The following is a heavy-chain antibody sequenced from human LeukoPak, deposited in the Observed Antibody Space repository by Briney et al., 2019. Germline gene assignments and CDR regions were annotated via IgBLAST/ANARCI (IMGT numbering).Heavy chain of an antibody. D-gene: IGHD1-1*01. V-gene: IGHV4-59*08. CDR3: ARRERLFDY. CDR2: INYSGST. J-gene: IGHJ4*02. CDR1: GGSISSYY. Sequence: PSETLSLTCTVSGGSISSYYWSWIRQPPGKGLEWIGYINYSGSTNYNPSLKSRVTISVDTSKNQFSLKLSSVTAADTAVYYCARRERLFDYWGQGTLVTVSS.